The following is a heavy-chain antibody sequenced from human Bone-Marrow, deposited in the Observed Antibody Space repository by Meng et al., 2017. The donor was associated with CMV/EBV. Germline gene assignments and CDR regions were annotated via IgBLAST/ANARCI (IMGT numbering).Heavy chain of an antibody. Sequence: SETLSLTCAVYGGSFSGYYWSWIRQPPGKGLEWIGEINHSGSTNYNPSLKSRVTISVDTSKNQFSLKLSSVTAADTAVYYCARGRRVAVAVKARYYFDYWGQGHRVNGAS. CDR2: INHSGST. CDR1: GGSFSGYY. D-gene: IGHD6-19*01. V-gene: IGHV4-34*01. CDR3: ARGRRVAVAVKARYYFDY. J-gene: IGHJ4*02.